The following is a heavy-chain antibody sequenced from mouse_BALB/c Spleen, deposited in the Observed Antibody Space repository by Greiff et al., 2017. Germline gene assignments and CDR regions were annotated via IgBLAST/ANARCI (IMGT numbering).Heavy chain of an antibody. D-gene: IGHD2-4*01. CDR1: GYTFTSYW. CDR3: ASPGDYDRHAMDY. CDR2: IAPGSGST. Sequence: DLVKPGASVKLSCKASGYTFTSYWINWIKQRPGQGLEWIGLIAPGSGSTYYNEMFKGKATRTVDTSSSTAYIQLSSLSSEDSAVYFCASPGDYDRHAMDYWGQGTSVTVSS. V-gene: IGHV1S41*01. J-gene: IGHJ4*01.